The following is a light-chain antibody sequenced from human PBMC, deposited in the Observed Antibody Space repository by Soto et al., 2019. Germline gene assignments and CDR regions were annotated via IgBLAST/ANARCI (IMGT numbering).Light chain of an antibody. CDR2: GAS. CDR1: QSVSSN. J-gene: IGKJ4*01. Sequence: EIVMTQSPATLSVSPGERATLSCRASQSVSSNLAWYQHKPGQAPRLLIYGASTRATGIPARFSGSGSGTEFTLTISSLQSEDFAVYYCQRYNNWPLTFGGGPRWRSN. V-gene: IGKV3D-15*01. CDR3: QRYNNWPLT.